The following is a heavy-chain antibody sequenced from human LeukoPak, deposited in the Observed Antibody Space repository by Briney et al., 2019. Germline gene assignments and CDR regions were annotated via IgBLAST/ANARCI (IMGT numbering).Heavy chain of an antibody. V-gene: IGHV4-31*03. CDR3: ARRPFYYYDSSGYYDY. Sequence: TSQTLSLTCTVSGGSISSGGYYWSWIRQHPGKGLEWIGYIYYSGSTYYNPSLKSRVTISVDTSKNQFSLKLSSVTAADTAVYYCARRPFYYYDSSGYYDYWGQGTLVTVSS. CDR2: IYYSGST. D-gene: IGHD3-22*01. CDR1: GGSISSGGYY. J-gene: IGHJ4*02.